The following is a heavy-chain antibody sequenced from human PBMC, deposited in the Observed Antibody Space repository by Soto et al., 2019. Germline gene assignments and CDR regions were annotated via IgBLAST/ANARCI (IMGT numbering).Heavy chain of an antibody. V-gene: IGHV3-53*01. D-gene: IGHD6-13*01. Sequence: MAGVRQATGKGLEWVSLINTGNGSFYADSVKGRFTISRDSSKNTLYLQMNSLRVEDTAVYYCVRVVAAAGTWGQGALVSVSS. CDR3: VRVVAAAGT. CDR2: INTGNGS. J-gene: IGHJ5*02.